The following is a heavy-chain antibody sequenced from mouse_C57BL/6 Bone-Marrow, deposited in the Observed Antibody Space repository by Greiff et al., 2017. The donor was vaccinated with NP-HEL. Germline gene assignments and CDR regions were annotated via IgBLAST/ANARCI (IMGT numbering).Heavy chain of an antibody. CDR3: ARDLGGGYAMDY. CDR1: GFTFSDYY. V-gene: IGHV5-16*01. D-gene: IGHD3-3*01. CDR2: INYDGSST. Sequence: EVQLVESEGGLVQPGSSMKLSCTASGFTFSDYYMAWVRQVPEKGLEWVANINYDGSSTYYLDSLKSRFIISRDNAKNILYLQMSSLKSEDTATYYCARDLGGGYAMDYWGQGTSVPVSS. J-gene: IGHJ4*01.